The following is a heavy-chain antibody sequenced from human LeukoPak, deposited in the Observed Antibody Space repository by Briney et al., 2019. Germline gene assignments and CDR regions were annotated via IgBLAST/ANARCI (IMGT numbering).Heavy chain of an antibody. CDR3: ARGSFGSSSRDFDY. D-gene: IGHD6-13*01. CDR1: GGSISSGGYY. J-gene: IGHJ4*02. V-gene: IGHV4-30-2*01. CDR2: INHSGST. Sequence: SQTLSLTCTVSGGSISSGGYYWSWIRQPPGKGLEWIGEINHSGSTNYNPSLKSRVTISVDTSKNQFSLKLSSVTAADTAVYYCARGSFGSSSRDFDYWGQGTLVTVSS.